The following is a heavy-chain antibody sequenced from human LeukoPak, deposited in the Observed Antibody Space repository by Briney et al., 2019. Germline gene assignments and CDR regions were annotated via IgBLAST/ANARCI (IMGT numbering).Heavy chain of an antibody. Sequence: GGSLRLSCAASGFTFSGSAMSWVRQAPEKGLEGVSGIFGSGRGAYYADSVKGRFTVSRDNSRNTLYLQMSSLRAEDTAVYYCAEGRRDSGSYYVALDMWGQGTMVTVSS. V-gene: IGHV3-23*01. CDR2: IFGSGRGA. D-gene: IGHD3-10*01. CDR1: GFTFSGSA. J-gene: IGHJ3*02. CDR3: AEGRRDSGSYYVALDM.